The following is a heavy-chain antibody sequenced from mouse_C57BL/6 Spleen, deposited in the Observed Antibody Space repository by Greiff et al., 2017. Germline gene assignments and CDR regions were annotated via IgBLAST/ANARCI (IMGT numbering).Heavy chain of an antibody. CDR2: LSYDGSN. D-gene: IGHD4-1*01. CDR1: GYSITSGYY. Sequence: EVQVVESGPGLVKPSQSLSLTCSVTGYSITSGYYWNWIRQFPGNKLEWMGYLSYDGSNNYNPSLKNRISITRDTSKNQVFLKLNSVTTEDTATYYCARGKLVTGNYFDYWGQGTTLTVSS. CDR3: ARGKLVTGNYFDY. J-gene: IGHJ2*01. V-gene: IGHV3-6*01.